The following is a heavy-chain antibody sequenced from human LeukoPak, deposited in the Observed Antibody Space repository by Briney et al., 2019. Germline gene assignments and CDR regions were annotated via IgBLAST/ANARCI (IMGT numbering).Heavy chain of an antibody. CDR2: IIPIFGTA. J-gene: IGHJ4*02. CDR3: ARDSDNWNYFDY. Sequence: SVKVSCKASGGTFSSYAISWARQAPGQGLEWMGGIIPIFGTANYAQKFQGRVTITADESTSTAYMELSSLRSEDTAVYYCARDSDNWNYFDYWGQGTLVTVSS. CDR1: GGTFSSYA. V-gene: IGHV1-69*13. D-gene: IGHD1-20*01.